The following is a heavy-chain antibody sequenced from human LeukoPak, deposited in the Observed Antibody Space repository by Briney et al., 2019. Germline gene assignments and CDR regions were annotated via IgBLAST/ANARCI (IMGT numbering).Heavy chain of an antibody. V-gene: IGHV1-2*02. D-gene: IGHD6-6*01. CDR2: MNPKSGAT. CDR1: GYRFTGYY. J-gene: IGHJ4*02. CDR3: ARGIAADPDFDY. Sequence: ASVKVSCKTSGYRFTGYYLHWVRQAPGQGLEWMGWMNPKSGATDYARKFQGRVTMTRDTSISTAYMELSRLRSDDTAVYYCARGIAADPDFDYWGQGTLVTVSS.